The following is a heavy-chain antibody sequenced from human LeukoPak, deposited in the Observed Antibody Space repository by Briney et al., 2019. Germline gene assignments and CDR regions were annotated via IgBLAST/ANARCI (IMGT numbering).Heavy chain of an antibody. Sequence: GASVKVSCKASGYTFTGYYMHWVRQAPGQGLEWMGWINPNSGGTNYAQKFQGRVTMTRDTSISTAYMEPSRLRSDDTAVYYCARDQGYCSGGSCYSDWFDPWGQGTLVTVSS. CDR1: GYTFTGYY. D-gene: IGHD2-15*01. CDR2: INPNSGGT. V-gene: IGHV1-2*02. CDR3: ARDQGYCSGGSCYSDWFDP. J-gene: IGHJ5*02.